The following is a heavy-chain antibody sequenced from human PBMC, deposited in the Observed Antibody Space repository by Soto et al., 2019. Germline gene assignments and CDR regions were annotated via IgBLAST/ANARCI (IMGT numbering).Heavy chain of an antibody. CDR2: ISGSGGST. J-gene: IGHJ4*02. CDR3: AKDQYGSGSYRTFDY. D-gene: IGHD3-10*01. V-gene: IGHV3-23*01. CDR1: GFTFSSYA. Sequence: GGSLRLSCAASGFTFSSYAMSWVRQAPGKGLEWVSAISGSGGSTYYADSWKGRFTISRDNSKNTLYLQRNSLRAEDTAVYYCAKDQYGSGSYRTFDYWGQGTLVTVSS.